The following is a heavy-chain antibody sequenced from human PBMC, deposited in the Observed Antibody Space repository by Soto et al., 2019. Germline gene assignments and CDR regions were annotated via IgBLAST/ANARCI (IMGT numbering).Heavy chain of an antibody. CDR3: ARAGYSYGRGWFDP. Sequence: EVQLVESGGGLVQPGGSLRLSCAASGFTFSSYEMNWVRQAPGKGLEWVSYISSSGSTIYYADSVKGRFTISRDNAKNSLYLQMNSLRAEDTAVYYCARAGYSYGRGWFDPWGQGTLVTVSS. J-gene: IGHJ5*02. D-gene: IGHD5-18*01. V-gene: IGHV3-48*03. CDR1: GFTFSSYE. CDR2: ISSSGSTI.